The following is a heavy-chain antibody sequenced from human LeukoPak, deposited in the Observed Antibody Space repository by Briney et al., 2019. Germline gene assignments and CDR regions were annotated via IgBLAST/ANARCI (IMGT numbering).Heavy chain of an antibody. Sequence: PSETLPLTCTVSGGSISSSSYYWGWIRQPPGKGLEWIGSIYYSGSTYYNPSLKSRVTISVDTSKNQFSLKLSSVTAADTAVYYCARLKWLGLFDYWGQGTLVTVSS. CDR3: ARLKWLGLFDY. CDR2: IYYSGST. V-gene: IGHV4-39*01. J-gene: IGHJ4*02. D-gene: IGHD6-19*01. CDR1: GGSISSSSYY.